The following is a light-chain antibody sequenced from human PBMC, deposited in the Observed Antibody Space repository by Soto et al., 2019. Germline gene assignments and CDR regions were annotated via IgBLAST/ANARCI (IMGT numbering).Light chain of an antibody. CDR3: QSYDSSLSVV. V-gene: IGLV1-40*01. CDR2: GNS. J-gene: IGLJ2*01. CDR1: SSNIGAGYD. Sequence: QSVLTQPPSVSGAPGQRGTISCTGSSSNIGAGYDVHWYQQLPGTAPKLLIYGNSNRPSGVPDRFSGSKSGTSASLAITVLQAEDEADYYCQSYDSSLSVVFGGGTKLTVL.